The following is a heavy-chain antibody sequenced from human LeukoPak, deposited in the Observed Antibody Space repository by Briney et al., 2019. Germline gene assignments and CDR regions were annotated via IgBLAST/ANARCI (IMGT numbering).Heavy chain of an antibody. CDR1: GFTFSSYA. CDR3: AKDRDDSSGYYPDFDY. J-gene: IGHJ4*02. D-gene: IGHD3-22*01. V-gene: IGHV3-23*01. Sequence: PGGSLRLSCAASGFTFSSYAMSWVRQAPGKGLEWVSAISSSGGSTYYADSVKGRFTISRDNSKNTLYLQMNSLRAEDTAVYYCAKDRDDSSGYYPDFDYWGQGTLVTVST. CDR2: ISSSGGST.